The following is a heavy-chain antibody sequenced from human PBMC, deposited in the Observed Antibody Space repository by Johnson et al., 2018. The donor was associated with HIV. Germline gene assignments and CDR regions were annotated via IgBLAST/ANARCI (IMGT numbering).Heavy chain of an antibody. D-gene: IGHD6-19*01. CDR2: ISSSGSTI. V-gene: IGHV3-11*04. CDR3: ASRYSSGRADAFDI. J-gene: IGHJ3*02. Sequence: QVQLVESGGGLVKPGGSLRLSCAAFGFTFSDYYMSWIRQAPGKGLEWVSYISSSGSTIYYADSVKGRFTNSRDNAKNSLYLQMKSLRAEDTAVYYCASRYSSGRADAFDIWGQGTMVTVSS. CDR1: GFTFSDYY.